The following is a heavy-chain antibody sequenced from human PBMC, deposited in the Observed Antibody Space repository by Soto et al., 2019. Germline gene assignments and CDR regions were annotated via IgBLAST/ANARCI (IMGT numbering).Heavy chain of an antibody. CDR3: ARAAWWYYDFGSGYRGTESEHYYYYGMDV. CDR2: INRNSGGT. D-gene: IGHD3-3*01. J-gene: IGHJ6*02. Sequence: QVQLVQSGAEVKKPGASVKVSCKASGYTFTGYYMHWVRQAPGQGLEWMGWINRNSGGTNYAQKFQGWVTMTRHTFISPAHMELSRLRFDDTAVYYCARAAWWYYDFGSGYRGTESEHYYYYGMDVWGQGTKVTVAS. V-gene: IGHV1-2*04. CDR1: GYTFTGYY.